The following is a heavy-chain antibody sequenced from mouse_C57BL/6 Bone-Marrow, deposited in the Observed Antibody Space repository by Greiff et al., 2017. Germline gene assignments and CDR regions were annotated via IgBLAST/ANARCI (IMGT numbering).Heavy chain of an antibody. J-gene: IGHJ1*03. CDR3: ARWNYGNYEYCDV. CDR1: GYAFTNYL. D-gene: IGHD2-1*01. Sequence: QVQLQQSGAELVRPGTSVKVSCKASGYAFTNYLIEWVKQRPGQGLEWIGVINPGSGGTNYNEKFKGKATLTADKSSSTAYMQLSSLTSEDSAVYFCARWNYGNYEYCDVWGTGTTVTVSS. V-gene: IGHV1-54*01. CDR2: INPGSGGT.